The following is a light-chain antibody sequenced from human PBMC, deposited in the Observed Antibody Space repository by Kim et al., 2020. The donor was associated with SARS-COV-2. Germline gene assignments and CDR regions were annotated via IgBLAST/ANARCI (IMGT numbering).Light chain of an antibody. CDR1: QSVSNNY. CDR2: GAS. V-gene: IGKV3-20*01. J-gene: IGKJ2*01. CDR3: QQYGSPPVN. Sequence: LSLSPGERATLSCRARQSVSNNYLAWYQHKPGQAPRLLIYGASYRATGIPDRFSGSGSGTDFTLTIRRLEPEDFAVYYCQQYGSPPVNFGQGTKLEI.